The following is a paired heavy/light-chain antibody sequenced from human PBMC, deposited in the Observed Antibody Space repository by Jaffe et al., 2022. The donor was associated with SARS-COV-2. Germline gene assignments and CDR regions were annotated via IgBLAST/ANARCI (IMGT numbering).Heavy chain of an antibody. Sequence: EVELVESGGDLVQPGGSLRLSCAASGFTFSLYAMTWVRQAPGKGLEWVSGISDSGGRTYYADSVRGRFTISRDNAKNTLFLQMNSLRADDTAIYYCAKDRNAYSEGAFNLWGQGTSVTVSA. J-gene: IGHJ3*01. CDR2: ISDSGGRT. V-gene: IGHV3-23*04. D-gene: IGHD2-15*01. CDR3: AKDRNAYSEGAFNL. CDR1: GFTFSLYA.
Light chain of an antibody. Sequence: DIQMTQSPPTLSASVGDRVSLTCRASQSIRTFLAWYQRKPGKAPKLLIYKASILEDGVPSRFSASGSGTEFTLTISSLQPDDFATYFCQHYNGHPYNFGPGTKLEIK. CDR2: KAS. J-gene: IGKJ2*01. V-gene: IGKV1-5*03. CDR3: QHYNGHPYN. CDR1: QSIRTF.